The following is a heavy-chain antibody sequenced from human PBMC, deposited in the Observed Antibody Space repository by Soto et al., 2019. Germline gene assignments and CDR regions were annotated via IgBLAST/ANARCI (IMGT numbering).Heavy chain of an antibody. J-gene: IGHJ4*02. Sequence: SVKVSCKASGYTFTGHYIHWVRQAPEQGPEWMGEIGPESGATRYAQRFQGRVTMTRGMSITTVYMELNNLSPDDTAVYYCGRGRSGQIVVFYWGQGTPVTVSS. V-gene: IGHV1-2*02. CDR1: GYTFTGHY. CDR3: GRGRSGQIVVFY. CDR2: IGPESGAT. D-gene: IGHD1-26*01.